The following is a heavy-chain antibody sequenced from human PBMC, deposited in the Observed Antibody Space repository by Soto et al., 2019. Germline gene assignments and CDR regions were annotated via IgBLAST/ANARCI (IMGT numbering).Heavy chain of an antibody. J-gene: IGHJ4*02. CDR3: AMISETTGQL. CDR2: ISSSSSYI. CDR1: GFTFSSYS. V-gene: IGHV3-21*01. Sequence: EVQLVESGGGLVKPGGSLRLSCAASGFTFSSYSMNWVRQAPGKGLEWVSSISSSSSYIYYADSVKGRFTISRDNAKNSLYRPMNSLRAGDTAVCYCAMISETTGQLWGQGTLVTVSS. D-gene: IGHD4-17*01.